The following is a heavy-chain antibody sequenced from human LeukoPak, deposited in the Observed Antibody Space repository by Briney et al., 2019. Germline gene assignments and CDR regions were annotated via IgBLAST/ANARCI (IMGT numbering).Heavy chain of an antibody. Sequence: PGGSLRLSCAASGFTFSSYAMNWVRQAPGKGLEWVSAISGGGGSTYYADSVKGRFTISRDNSKNTLYLQMNSLRAEDTAVYYCAKGGWLRLRRHMDVWGKGTTVTVSS. CDR1: GFTFSSYA. V-gene: IGHV3-23*01. CDR3: AKGGWLRLRRHMDV. D-gene: IGHD5-12*01. J-gene: IGHJ6*03. CDR2: ISGGGGST.